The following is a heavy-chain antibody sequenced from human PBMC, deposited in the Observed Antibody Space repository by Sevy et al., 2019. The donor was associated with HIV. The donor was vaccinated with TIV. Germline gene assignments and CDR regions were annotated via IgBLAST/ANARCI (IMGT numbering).Heavy chain of an antibody. V-gene: IGHV3-21*01. Sequence: GGSLRLSCTASGFNFSNVNMNWVRQAPGKGLEWVSSISSSSSYIYYADSVKGRFTIPRANAKNSLYLQMNNLGAEDTAVYYCARIPDYWGQGTLVTVSS. CDR3: ARIPDY. J-gene: IGHJ4*02. CDR2: ISSSSSYI. D-gene: IGHD2-21*01. CDR1: GFNFSNVN.